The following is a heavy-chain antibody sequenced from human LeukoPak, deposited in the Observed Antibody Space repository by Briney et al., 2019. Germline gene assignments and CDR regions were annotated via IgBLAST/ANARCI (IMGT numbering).Heavy chain of an antibody. CDR1: GYTFTGYY. D-gene: IGHD5-12*01. J-gene: IGHJ4*02. CDR3: ARVIFGGYTRYYAEITSFES. V-gene: IGHV1-2*02. Sequence: GASVKVSCKASGYTFTGYYMHWVRQAPGQGLEWKGWINPKSGDTNYAQKFQGRVTMTRDTSISTAYMELSRLRSDDTAVYHCARVIFGGYTRYYAEITSFESWGQGTLVTVSS. CDR2: INPKSGDT.